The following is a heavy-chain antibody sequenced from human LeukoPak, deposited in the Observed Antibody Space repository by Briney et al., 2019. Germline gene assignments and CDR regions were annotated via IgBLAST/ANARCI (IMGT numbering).Heavy chain of an antibody. V-gene: IGHV3-74*01. D-gene: IGHD3/OR15-3a*01. J-gene: IGHJ4*02. CDR3: ARGWTGYYAIDN. Sequence: GGSLRLSCEASGFSFSSSWMHWVRQAPGKGLVWVSRINKDGRTINYADSVKGRFTISRDNAKNTLYLQMNSLRAEDTAVYYCARGWTGYYAIDNWGQGTLVTVSS. CDR2: INKDGRTI. CDR1: GFSFSSSW.